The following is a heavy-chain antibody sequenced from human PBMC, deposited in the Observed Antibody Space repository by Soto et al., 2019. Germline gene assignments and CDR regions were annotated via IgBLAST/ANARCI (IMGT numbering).Heavy chain of an antibody. J-gene: IGHJ4*02. CDR2: IYYSGST. CDR1: GGSISSYY. CDR3: ARVNSGYDDALDY. V-gene: IGHV4-59*01. D-gene: IGHD5-12*01. Sequence: SETLSLTCTVSGGSISSYYWSWIRQPPGKGLEWIGYIYYSGSTNYNPSLKNRVTIPVDTSKNQFSLKLSSVTAADTAVYYCARVNSGYDDALDYWGQGTLVTVSS.